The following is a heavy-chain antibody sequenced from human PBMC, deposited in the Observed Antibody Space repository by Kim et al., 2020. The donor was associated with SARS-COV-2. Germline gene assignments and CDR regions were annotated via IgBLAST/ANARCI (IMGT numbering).Heavy chain of an antibody. Sequence: VKGRVTIATEKTKKTLYMQMNSLRAEDTAVYYCAKDRITMVRGTNGMDVWGQGTTVTVSS. J-gene: IGHJ6*02. V-gene: IGHV3-33*03. D-gene: IGHD3-10*01. CDR3: AKDRITMVRGTNGMDV.